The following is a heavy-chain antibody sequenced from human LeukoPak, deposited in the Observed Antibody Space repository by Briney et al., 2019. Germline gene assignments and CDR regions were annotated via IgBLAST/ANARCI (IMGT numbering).Heavy chain of an antibody. CDR3: ARSPYSGSYGPFDY. V-gene: IGHV3-33*01. CDR2: IWYDGSNK. CDR1: GFTFSSYG. Sequence: GGSLRLSCAASGFTFSSYGMHWVRQAPGKGLEWVAVIWYDGSNKYYADSVKGRFAISRDNSKNTLYLQMNSLRAEDTALYYCARSPYSGSYGPFDYWGQGTLVTVPS. D-gene: IGHD1-26*01. J-gene: IGHJ4*02.